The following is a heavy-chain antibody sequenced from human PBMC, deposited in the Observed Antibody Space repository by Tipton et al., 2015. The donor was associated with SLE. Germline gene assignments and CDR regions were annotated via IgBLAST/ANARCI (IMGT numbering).Heavy chain of an antibody. CDR1: GGSISSDH. V-gene: IGHV4-59*12. J-gene: IGHJ6*03. CDR3: ARETGAGVGDYYDYYMDV. D-gene: IGHD3-10*01. Sequence: TLSLTCSVSGGSISSDHWIWIRQPPGKGLEWLGYISYGGGTNYNPSLKSRVTMSVDTAKNQFSLKLTSVTAADTAVYYCARETGAGVGDYYDYYMDVWGKGTTVTVSS. CDR2: ISYGGGT.